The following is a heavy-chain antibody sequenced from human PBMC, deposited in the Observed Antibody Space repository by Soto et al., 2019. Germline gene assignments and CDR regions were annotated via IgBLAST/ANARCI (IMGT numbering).Heavy chain of an antibody. CDR2: ISGSGGST. CDR1: GFTFSSYA. CDR3: AKLARVLGDTLLIRSYSSSWSLVFDY. V-gene: IGHV3-23*01. Sequence: HPGGSLRLSCAASGFTFSSYAMSWVRQAPGKGLEWVSAISGSGGSTYCADSVKGRFTISRDNSKNTLYLQMNSLRAEDTAVYYCAKLARVLGDTLLIRSYSSSWSLVFDYWGQGTLVTVSS. J-gene: IGHJ4*02. D-gene: IGHD6-13*01.